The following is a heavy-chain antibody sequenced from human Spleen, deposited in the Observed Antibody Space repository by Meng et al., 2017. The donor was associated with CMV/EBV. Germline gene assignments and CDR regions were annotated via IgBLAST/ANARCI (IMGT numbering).Heavy chain of an antibody. CDR3: ARGPHVDSAMVLYNWFGP. D-gene: IGHD5-18*01. J-gene: IGHJ5*02. CDR2: IYHSGNS. V-gene: IGHV4-31*02. Sequence: GYYWSWIRQHPGKGLEWIGYIYHSGNSHYNPSLKSRVAISVDTSKNQFSLTMSSVTAADTAVYYCARGPHVDSAMVLYNWFGPWGQGTLVTVSS. CDR1: GYY.